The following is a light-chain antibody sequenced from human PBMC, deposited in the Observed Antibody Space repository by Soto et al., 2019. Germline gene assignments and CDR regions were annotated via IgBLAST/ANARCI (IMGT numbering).Light chain of an antibody. V-gene: IGKV1-9*01. J-gene: IGKJ3*01. CDR3: QQLNSS. CDR1: QGISSY. Sequence: DIQMTQSPSSLSASVGDRVTITCRASQGISSYLGLYPQKPRKSPKLLIYVTSTLQSGVPSRLSGSGSGTDFTLTISSLQPADFATYYWQQLNSSFGPGTKVDIK. CDR2: VTS.